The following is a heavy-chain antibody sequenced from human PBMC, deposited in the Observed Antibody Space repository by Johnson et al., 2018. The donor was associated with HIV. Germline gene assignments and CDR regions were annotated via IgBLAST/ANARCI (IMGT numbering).Heavy chain of an antibody. CDR1: GFSVSSNH. D-gene: IGHD1-26*01. CDR2: SDSGDSA. Sequence: VQLVESGGGLVQPGGSLRLSCAASGFSVSSNHMTWVRQAPGKGLEWVSSISDSGDSAFHADSVKGRFTISRDNSKNTLYLQINSLRAEDTAVYYCARARMGELLWAFDIWGQGTMVTVSS. J-gene: IGHJ3*02. CDR3: ARARMGELLWAFDI. V-gene: IGHV3-66*02.